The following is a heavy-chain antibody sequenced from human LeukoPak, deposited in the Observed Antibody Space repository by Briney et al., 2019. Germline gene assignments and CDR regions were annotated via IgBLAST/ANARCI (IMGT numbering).Heavy chain of an antibody. CDR3: TKVVGVTDY. Sequence: GGSLRLSREASGFTFNSYAMNWVRQAPGKGLEWVSVISGSDGTTYYADSVKGRFTISRDNSKNTLYLQMNSLRAEDTAVYYCTKVVGVTDYWGQGTLVTVSS. J-gene: IGHJ4*02. CDR1: GFTFNSYA. V-gene: IGHV3-23*01. D-gene: IGHD1-26*01. CDR2: ISGSDGTT.